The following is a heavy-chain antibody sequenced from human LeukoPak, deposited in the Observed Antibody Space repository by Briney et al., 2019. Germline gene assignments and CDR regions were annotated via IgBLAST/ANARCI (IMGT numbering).Heavy chain of an antibody. CDR3: ARDTGYDFWSGYYPVDY. CDR2: INWNGGST. V-gene: IGHV3-20*04. Sequence: GGSLRLSCAASGFTFDDYGMSWVRQAPGKGLEWFSGINWNGGSTGYADSVKGRFTISRDNAKNSLYLQMNSLRAEDTALYYCARDTGYDFWSGYYPVDYWGQGTLVTVSS. CDR1: GFTFDDYG. D-gene: IGHD3-3*01. J-gene: IGHJ4*02.